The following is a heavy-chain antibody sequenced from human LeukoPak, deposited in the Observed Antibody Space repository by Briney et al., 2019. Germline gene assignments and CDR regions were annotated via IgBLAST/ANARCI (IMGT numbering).Heavy chain of an antibody. J-gene: IGHJ3*02. Sequence: GGSLRLSCAASGFTFSSYAMSWVRQAPGKGLEWVSAISGSGGSTYYADSVKGRFTISRDNSKNTLYLQMNSLRAEDTAVYYCAKDELTIFGVPKQAAAFDIWGQGTMVTVSS. V-gene: IGHV3-23*01. CDR1: GFTFSSYA. CDR2: ISGSGGST. D-gene: IGHD3-3*01. CDR3: AKDELTIFGVPKQAAAFDI.